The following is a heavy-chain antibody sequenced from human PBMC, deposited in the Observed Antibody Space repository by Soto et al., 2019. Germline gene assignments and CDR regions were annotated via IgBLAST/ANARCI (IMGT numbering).Heavy chain of an antibody. Sequence: QVQLVQSGAEVKKPGSSVKVSCKASGGTFSSYAITWVRQAPGQGLEWMGGIIPIFGTANYAQKFQARVTLTADESKSTAYMELSSLRSEDTAVYYCARDRGPSSGYYPYWFDPWGQGTLVTVSS. J-gene: IGHJ5*02. V-gene: IGHV1-69*12. CDR2: IIPIFGTA. CDR1: GGTFSSYA. D-gene: IGHD3-22*01. CDR3: ARDRGPSSGYYPYWFDP.